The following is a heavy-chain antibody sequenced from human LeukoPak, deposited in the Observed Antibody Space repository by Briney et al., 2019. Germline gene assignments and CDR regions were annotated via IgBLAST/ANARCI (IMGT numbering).Heavy chain of an antibody. J-gene: IGHJ4*02. CDR3: ARRGYCSSTSCFDY. V-gene: IGHV4-4*02. Sequence: SGTLSLTCGVSGGSITSTNYWTWVRQPPGKGLEWIGEVNLQGSTNYNPSLMGRVAISVDISENHISLQLTSVTAADTAVYYCARRGYCSSTSCFDYWGQGTLVTVSS. CDR2: VNLQGST. D-gene: IGHD2-2*01. CDR1: GGSITSTNY.